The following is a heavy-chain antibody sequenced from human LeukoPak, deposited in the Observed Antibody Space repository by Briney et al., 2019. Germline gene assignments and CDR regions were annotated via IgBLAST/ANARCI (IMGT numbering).Heavy chain of an antibody. CDR2: IYSGGST. V-gene: IGHV3-53*01. J-gene: IGHJ4*02. CDR1: GITFSSNY. CDR3: ARVPYGGNPPDY. D-gene: IGHD4-23*01. Sequence: GGSLRLSCAASGITFSSNYMSWVRQAPGEGLEWVSVIYSGGSTYYADSVKGRFTISRDNSKNTLYLQMNSLRAEDTAVYYCARVPYGGNPPDYWGQGTLVTVSS.